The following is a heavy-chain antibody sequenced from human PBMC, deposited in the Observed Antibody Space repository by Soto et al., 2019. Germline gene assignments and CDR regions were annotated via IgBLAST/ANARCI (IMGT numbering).Heavy chain of an antibody. D-gene: IGHD3-22*01. CDR3: AKAPYYRDSSGLGYFER. CDR2: IIFDGRKE. J-gene: IGHJ4*02. CDR1: GFDFSGYG. Sequence: QVQLVESGGGVVQPGRSLRLSCAASGFDFSGYGMHWVRQAPGKGLEWVAIIIFDGRKEYYADSVKGRFTISRDTSKNMVHLQMNSLRSDDTALYYCAKAPYYRDSSGLGYFERWGQGTLVTVSS. V-gene: IGHV3-30*18.